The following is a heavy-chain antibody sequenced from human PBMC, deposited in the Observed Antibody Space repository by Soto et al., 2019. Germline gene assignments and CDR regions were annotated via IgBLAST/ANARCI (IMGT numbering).Heavy chain of an antibody. V-gene: IGHV3-48*03. J-gene: IGHJ4*02. CDR1: GSPLRTEE. CDR2: ISSSGITI. D-gene: IGHD3-22*01. CDR3: VRDKAYYDRSGYLMGY. Sequence: LCLSGAASGSPLRTEEINCVPQAAGKGLEWVSYISSSGITIYCADSVKGRFTISRDNAKNSLYLQMNSLRAEDTAVYYCVRDKAYYDRSGYLMGYWGQGTLVTVSS.